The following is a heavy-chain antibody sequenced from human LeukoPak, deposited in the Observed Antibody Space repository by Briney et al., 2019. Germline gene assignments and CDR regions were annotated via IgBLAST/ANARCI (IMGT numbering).Heavy chain of an antibody. Sequence: GGSLRLSCAASGFTFSSYGMHWVRQAPGKGLEWVAVISYDGSNKYYADSVKGRFTISRDNSKNTLYLQMNSLRAEDTAVYYCAKEGRDCSGGSCYSPDYYYYYYMDVWDKGTTVTVSS. CDR2: ISYDGSNK. V-gene: IGHV3-30*18. CDR1: GFTFSSYG. J-gene: IGHJ6*03. CDR3: AKEGRDCSGGSCYSPDYYYYYYMDV. D-gene: IGHD2-15*01.